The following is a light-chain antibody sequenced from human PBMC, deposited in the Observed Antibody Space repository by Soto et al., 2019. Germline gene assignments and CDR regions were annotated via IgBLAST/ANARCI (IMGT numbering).Light chain of an antibody. CDR2: EVN. V-gene: IGLV2-8*01. CDR3: SSYAGSNNYVV. J-gene: IGLJ2*01. Sequence: QSALTQPPSASGSPGQSVTISCTGTSSDVGGYNYVSWYQQHPFKAPKLMIYEVNKRPSGVPDRFSGSKSGNTASLTVSGLQAEDEADYYCSSYAGSNNYVVFGGGTKLTVL. CDR1: SSDVGGYNY.